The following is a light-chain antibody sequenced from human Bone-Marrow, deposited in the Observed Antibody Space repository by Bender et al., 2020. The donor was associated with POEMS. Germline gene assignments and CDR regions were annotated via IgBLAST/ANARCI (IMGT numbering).Light chain of an antibody. CDR3: CSYAGSSSPWV. V-gene: IGLV2-23*02. CDR2: EVS. CDR1: SSDVGGSTY. Sequence: QSALTQPPSVSGSPGQSVTISCTGTSSDVGGSTYVSWYQHHPGKAPKLLIYEVSKWPSGVSNHFSGSKSGNTASLTISGLQADDEADYYCCSYAGSSSPWVFGGGTKVTVL. J-gene: IGLJ3*02.